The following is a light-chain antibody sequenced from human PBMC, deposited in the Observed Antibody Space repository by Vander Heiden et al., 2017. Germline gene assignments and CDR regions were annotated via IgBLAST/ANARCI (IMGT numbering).Light chain of an antibody. V-gene: IGKV3-20*01. J-gene: IGKJ2*01. CDR2: GAS. CDR3: QQYGSSAYT. Sequence: VFTQSPRPLSLSPGERATLSCRASQSVSSSYLAWYQQKPGQAPRLLIYGASYRATGIPDRFSGSGSGTDFTLTISRLEPEDFAVYYCQQYGSSAYTFGQGTKLEIK. CDR1: QSVSSSY.